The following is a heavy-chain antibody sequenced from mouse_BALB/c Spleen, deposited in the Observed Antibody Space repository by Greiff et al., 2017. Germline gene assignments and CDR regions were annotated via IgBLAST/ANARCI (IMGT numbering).Heavy chain of an antibody. CDR2: IDPSDSYT. CDR3: TRNGNYGAMDY. D-gene: IGHD2-1*01. Sequence: QVQLQQPGAELVKPGASVKMSCKASGYTFTSYWMHWVKQRPGQGLEWIGVIDPSDSYTSYNQKFKGKATLTVDTSSSTAYMQLSSLTSEDSAVYYCTRNGNYGAMDYWGQGTSVTVSS. J-gene: IGHJ4*01. V-gene: IGHV1S127*01. CDR1: GYTFTSYW.